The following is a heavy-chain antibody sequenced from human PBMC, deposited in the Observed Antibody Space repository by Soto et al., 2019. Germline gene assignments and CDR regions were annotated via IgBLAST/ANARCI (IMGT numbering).Heavy chain of an antibody. Sequence: QVQLVESGGGVVQPGWSLRLSCAASGFAFNNYGMHWVRQAPGKGLEWVALIWHDGSNKGYADSVKGRFTISRDNSKNTLNLQMNSLRVEDTAVYYCTRAAIRGELLEYWGQGTQVTVSS. V-gene: IGHV3-33*01. CDR1: GFAFNNYG. CDR3: TRAAIRGELLEY. J-gene: IGHJ4*02. D-gene: IGHD1-26*01. CDR2: IWHDGSNK.